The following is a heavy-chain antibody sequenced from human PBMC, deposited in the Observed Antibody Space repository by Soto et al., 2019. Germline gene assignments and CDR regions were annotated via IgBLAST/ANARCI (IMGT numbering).Heavy chain of an antibody. Sequence: GGSLRLSCAASGFTFSDYYMSWIRQAPGKGLEWVSYISSSGSTIYYADSVKGRFTISRDNAKNSLYLQMNSLRAEDTAVYYCARDESITIFGVVITPFSYMDVWGKGTTVTVSS. CDR1: GFTFSDYY. D-gene: IGHD3-3*01. V-gene: IGHV3-11*01. J-gene: IGHJ6*03. CDR2: ISSSGSTI. CDR3: ARDESITIFGVVITPFSYMDV.